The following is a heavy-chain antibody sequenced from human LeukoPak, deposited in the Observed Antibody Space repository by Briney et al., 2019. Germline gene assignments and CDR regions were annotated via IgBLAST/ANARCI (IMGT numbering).Heavy chain of an antibody. V-gene: IGHV1-46*01. D-gene: IGHD3-22*01. Sequence: ASVKVSCKASGYTFTNHYIHWVRQAPGQGLEWVGIINPSGGSASYAQTFQGRVTMTRDTSTSTLYMELTSLRSEATAVYYCARKAPHDSSGWYFDLWGRGTLVTVSS. CDR1: GYTFTNHY. J-gene: IGHJ2*01. CDR3: ARKAPHDSSGWYFDL. CDR2: INPSGGSA.